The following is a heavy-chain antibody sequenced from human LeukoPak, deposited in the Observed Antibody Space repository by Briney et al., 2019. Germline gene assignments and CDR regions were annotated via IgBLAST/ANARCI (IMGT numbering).Heavy chain of an antibody. Sequence: GESLKISCKGSGYSFTKYWIGWVRQMPGKGLEWMGNIDPSDSETRRSPSFQGQVTISVDKPISTAYLQWNSLKASDTAMYYCARLNDILTGPFDYWGQGTLVTVSS. CDR2: IDPSDSET. CDR1: GYSFTKYW. V-gene: IGHV5-51*01. CDR3: ARLNDILTGPFDY. D-gene: IGHD3-9*01. J-gene: IGHJ4*02.